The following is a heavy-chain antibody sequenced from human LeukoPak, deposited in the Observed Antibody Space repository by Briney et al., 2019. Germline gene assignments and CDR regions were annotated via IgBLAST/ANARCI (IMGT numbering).Heavy chain of an antibody. V-gene: IGHV3-33*06. CDR2: IWYDGSNK. D-gene: IGHD6-19*01. CDR1: GFTFSSYG. Sequence: GGSLRLSCAASGFTFSSYGMHWIRQAPGKGLEWVAVIWYDGSNKYYADSVKGRFTISRDNSKNTLYLQMNSLRAEDTAVYYCAKDLYSSGWYLDYWGQGTLVTVPS. CDR3: AKDLYSSGWYLDY. J-gene: IGHJ4*02.